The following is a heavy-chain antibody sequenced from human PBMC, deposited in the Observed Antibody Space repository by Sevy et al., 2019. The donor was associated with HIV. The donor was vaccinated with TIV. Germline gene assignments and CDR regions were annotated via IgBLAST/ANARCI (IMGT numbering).Heavy chain of an antibody. CDR1: GFTFSNAW. Sequence: GGSLRLSCAASGFTFSNAWMSWVRQAPGKGLEWVGRIKSKTNGGTTDYAATVKGRLSISRDNSKNTVFLQMNSLKIEDTAMYYCTTDLSSGSYKIYWGQGTPVTVSS. CDR3: TTDLSSGSYKIY. CDR2: IKSKTNGGTT. D-gene: IGHD6-19*01. J-gene: IGHJ4*02. V-gene: IGHV3-15*01.